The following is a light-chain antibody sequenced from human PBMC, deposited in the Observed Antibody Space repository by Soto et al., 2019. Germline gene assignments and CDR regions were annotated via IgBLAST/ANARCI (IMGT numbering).Light chain of an antibody. CDR3: ISYTDRXSYL. Sequence: QSSLTQPASVSGSPVQSITISCSGTSSDICSYNHVSWYQQFPGKSPKLMIYAVSDRPPGFSDRFSGSKSGITASLTISGLQTEDEADYYCISYTDRXSYLVGTGTKVXV. V-gene: IGLV2-14*03. J-gene: IGLJ1*01. CDR1: SSDICSYNH. CDR2: AVS.